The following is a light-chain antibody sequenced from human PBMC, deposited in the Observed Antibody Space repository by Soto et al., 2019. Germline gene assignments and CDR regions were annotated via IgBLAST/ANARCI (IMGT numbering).Light chain of an antibody. Sequence: EIVLTQSPGTLSLSPGERATLSCRASQSVSSYLAWYQQKRGQAPRLLTSGASSRATGIPDRFSGSGSGTDFTLTISRLEPEDFAVYYCQQYGSSPGTFGGGTKVEIK. V-gene: IGKV3-20*01. CDR2: GAS. J-gene: IGKJ4*01. CDR3: QQYGSSPGT. CDR1: QSVSSY.